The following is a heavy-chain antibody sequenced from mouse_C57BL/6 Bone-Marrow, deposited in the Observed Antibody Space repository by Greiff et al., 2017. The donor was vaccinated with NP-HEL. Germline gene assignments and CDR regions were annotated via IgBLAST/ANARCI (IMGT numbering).Heavy chain of an antibody. CDR1: GFSLTSYG. CDR3: AINSNWEYYFDY. Sequence: QVQLQQSGPGLVQPSQSLSITCTVSGFSLTSYGVHWVRQSPGKGLEWLGVLWSGGSTAYNAAFISRLSISKDNSKSQVFLKMNSLQADDTAIYYCAINSNWEYYFDYWGQGTTLTVSS. D-gene: IGHD4-1*01. J-gene: IGHJ2*01. V-gene: IGHV2-2*01. CDR2: LWSGGST.